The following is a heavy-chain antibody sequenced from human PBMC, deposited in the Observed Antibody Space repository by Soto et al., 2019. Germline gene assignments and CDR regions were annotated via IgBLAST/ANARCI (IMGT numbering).Heavy chain of an antibody. CDR3: GREPYISGHYSGGCDV. Sequence: QVQLVESGGGVVQPGRSLRLSCAASGFTFSSYAMHWVRQAPGKGLEWVAVVSHDGKTEYHAASVKGRFTISRDPSANILSLQMNSLRDADTAVYYCGREPYISGHYSGGCDVWGQGTMVTVSS. D-gene: IGHD3-22*01. CDR1: GFTFSSYA. J-gene: IGHJ3*01. CDR2: VSHDGKTE. V-gene: IGHV3-30*04.